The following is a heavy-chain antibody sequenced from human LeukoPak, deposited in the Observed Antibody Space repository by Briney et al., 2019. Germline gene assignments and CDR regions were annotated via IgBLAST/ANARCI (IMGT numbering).Heavy chain of an antibody. V-gene: IGHV7-4-1*02. Sequence: ASVKVSCTASGYTFTSYAMNWVRQAPGQGLEWMGWINTNTGNPTYAQGFTGRFVFSLDTSVSTAYLQISSLKAEDTAVYYCGGYYYYYGMDVWGQGTTVTVSS. CDR1: GYTFTSYA. J-gene: IGHJ6*02. CDR3: GGYYYYYGMDV. CDR2: INTNTGNP.